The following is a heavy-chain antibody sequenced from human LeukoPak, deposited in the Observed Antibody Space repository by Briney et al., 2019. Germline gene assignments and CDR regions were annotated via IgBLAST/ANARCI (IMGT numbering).Heavy chain of an antibody. CDR2: IFYTGST. CDR1: AASISNYY. Sequence: SGTLSLTCSVSAASISNYYWNWIRQSPGKGLEWIGYIFYTGSTHYNPSLKSRVTISLDTSKKHFSLKLSSVTAADTAVYYCARSTSQGWFDPWGQGTLVTVSS. V-gene: IGHV4-59*01. CDR3: ARSTSQGWFDP. D-gene: IGHD2-2*01. J-gene: IGHJ5*02.